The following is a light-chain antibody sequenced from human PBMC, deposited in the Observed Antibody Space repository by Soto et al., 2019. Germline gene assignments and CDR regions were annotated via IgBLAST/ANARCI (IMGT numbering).Light chain of an antibody. CDR1: QSINNY. V-gene: IGKV1-39*01. Sequence: DIQMTQSPSSLSASVGDRITITCRSSQSINNYLNWYQQRPGKAPKVIIYDASSLQSGVSSRFSGSGSGTDFALTISSLQPEDFATYYCQQGFSAPPWTFGQGTKVDIK. CDR3: QQGFSAPPWT. CDR2: DAS. J-gene: IGKJ1*01.